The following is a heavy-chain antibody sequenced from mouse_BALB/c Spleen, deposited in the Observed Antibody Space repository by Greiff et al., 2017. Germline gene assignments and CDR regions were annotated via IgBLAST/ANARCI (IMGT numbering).Heavy chain of an antibody. V-gene: IGHV1-14*01. D-gene: IGHD1-2*01. J-gene: IGHJ2*01. CDR1: GYTFTSYV. CDR2: INPYNDGT. CDR3: ARGITTFKRGFDY. Sequence: EVQLQQSGPELVKPGASVKMSCKASGYTFTSYVMHWVKQKPGQGLEWIGYINPYNDGTKYNEKFKGKATLTSDKSSSTAYMELSSLTSEDSAVYYCARGITTFKRGFDYWGQGTTLTVSS.